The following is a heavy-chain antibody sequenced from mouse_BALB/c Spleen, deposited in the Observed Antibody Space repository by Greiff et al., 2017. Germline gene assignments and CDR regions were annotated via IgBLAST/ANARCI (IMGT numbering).Heavy chain of an antibody. CDR1: GFNIKDTY. CDR3: ARGDGYPYYYAMDY. Sequence: VQLKESGAELVKPGASVKLSCTASGFNIKDTYMHWVKQRPEQGLEWIGRIDPANGNTKYDPKFQGKATITADTSSNTAYLQLSSLTSEDTAVYYCARGDGYPYYYAMDYWGQGTSVTVSS. D-gene: IGHD2-3*01. J-gene: IGHJ4*01. CDR2: IDPANGNT. V-gene: IGHV14-3*02.